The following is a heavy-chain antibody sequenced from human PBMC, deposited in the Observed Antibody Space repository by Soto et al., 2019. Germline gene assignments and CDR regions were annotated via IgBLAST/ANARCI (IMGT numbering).Heavy chain of an antibody. CDR1: GFTFSSYA. V-gene: IGHV3-23*01. D-gene: IGHD6-6*01. J-gene: IGHJ4*02. CDR3: AKERERIAPRSSDY. Sequence: EVQLLESGGGLVQPGGSLRLSCAASGFTFSSYAMSWVRQAPGKGLEWVSGISGSGVSTYYADSVKGRFTISRDNSKSTLYLQMNSMRAEDTAVYYCAKERERIAPRSSDYWGQGTLVTVSS. CDR2: ISGSGVST.